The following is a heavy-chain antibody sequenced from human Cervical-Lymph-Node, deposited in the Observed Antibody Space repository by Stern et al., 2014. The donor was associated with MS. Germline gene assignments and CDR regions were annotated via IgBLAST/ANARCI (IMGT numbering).Heavy chain of an antibody. D-gene: IGHD1-26*01. CDR2: ISAYNCNI. Sequence: VQLVESGPEVKKPGASVKVSCKASGFTFSNYGLSWVRQAPGQGLEWMGWISAYNCNIDLAQKFQGRLTMTTDTSTSTVYMELNSLRSDDTAEYYCMRDRGRVATTTGDFWGQGTLVTVTT. V-gene: IGHV1-18*01. J-gene: IGHJ4*02. CDR1: GFTFSNYG. CDR3: MRDRGRVATTTGDF.